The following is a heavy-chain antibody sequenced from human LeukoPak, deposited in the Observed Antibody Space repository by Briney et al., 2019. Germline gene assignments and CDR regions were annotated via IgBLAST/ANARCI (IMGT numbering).Heavy chain of an antibody. J-gene: IGHJ4*02. V-gene: IGHV4-38-2*01. Sequence: SETLSLTCAVSGYSISSGYYWGWVRQPPGKGLEWIGSIYHSGNSYYNPSLRSRVTISVDTSKNQFFLKVSSVTAADTAVYYCARWASNGHDYWGQGTLVTVSS. CDR3: ARWASNGHDY. CDR2: IYHSGNS. CDR1: GYSISSGYY.